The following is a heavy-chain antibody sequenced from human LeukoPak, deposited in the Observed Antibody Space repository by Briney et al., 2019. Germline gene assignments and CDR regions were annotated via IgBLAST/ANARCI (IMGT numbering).Heavy chain of an antibody. V-gene: IGHV4-39*01. CDR1: GGSISSSSYY. CDR2: IYYSGST. CDR3: ARIVHDFWSGYYFDN. J-gene: IGHJ4*02. Sequence: SETLSLTCTVSGGSISSSSYYWGWIRQPPGKGLEWIGSIYYSGSTYYNPSLKSRVTISVDTSKNQFSLKLSSVTAADTAVYSCARIVHDFWSGYYFDNWGQGTLVTVSS. D-gene: IGHD3-3*01.